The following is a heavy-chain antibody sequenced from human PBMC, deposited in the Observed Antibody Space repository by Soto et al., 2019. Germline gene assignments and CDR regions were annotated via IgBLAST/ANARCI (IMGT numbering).Heavy chain of an antibody. V-gene: IGHV1-69*13. D-gene: IGHD3-22*01. CDR2: IIPIFGTA. CDR1: GGTFSSYA. J-gene: IGHJ4*02. CDR3: ARVRSGYYSRVFDY. Sequence: SVKVSCKASGGTFSSYAISWVRQAPGQGLEWMGGIIPIFGTANYAQKFQGRVTITANETTSTDYMELSSLRSEDTVVYYCARVRSGYYSRVFDYWGQGTLVTVSS.